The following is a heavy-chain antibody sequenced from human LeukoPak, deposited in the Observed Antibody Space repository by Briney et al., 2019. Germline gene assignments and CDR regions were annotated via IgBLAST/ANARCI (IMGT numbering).Heavy chain of an antibody. Sequence: ASVKVSCKASGYTFTSSDINWVRQAAGQGLEWMGWINPNSGRTGYAQKFQGRVKMTANTSISTAYMELSSLRFDDTAVYYCARGRSGLAAAGTYDYWGQGTLITVSS. CDR1: GYTFTSSD. CDR3: ARGRSGLAAAGTYDY. D-gene: IGHD6-13*01. J-gene: IGHJ4*02. V-gene: IGHV1-8*01. CDR2: INPNSGRT.